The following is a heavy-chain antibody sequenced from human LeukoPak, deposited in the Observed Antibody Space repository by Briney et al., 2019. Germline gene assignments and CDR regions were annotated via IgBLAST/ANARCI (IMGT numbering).Heavy chain of an antibody. V-gene: IGHV4-38-2*02. CDR2: NT. CDR3: ARGYSSSWYWFDP. CDR1: GYSITSDYS. Sequence: PSETLSLTCTVSGYSITSDYSWGWVRQSPGRGLEWIGRNTYYSPSLKSRVTISLDMSKNQFSLKLSSVTAADTAVYYCARGYSSSWYWFDPWGQGTLVTVSS. J-gene: IGHJ5*02. D-gene: IGHD6-13*01.